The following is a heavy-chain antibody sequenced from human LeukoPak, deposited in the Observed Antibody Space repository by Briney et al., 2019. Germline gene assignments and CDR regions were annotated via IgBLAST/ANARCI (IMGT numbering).Heavy chain of an antibody. CDR3: ANQGNSFDY. CDR2: ISYDGRNK. J-gene: IGHJ4*02. V-gene: IGHV3-30*18. CDR1: GFTFSDYG. Sequence: GGSLRLSCAASGFTFSDYGMHWVRQAPGKGLEWVAVISYDGRNKYYADSVKGRFTISRDKSKNTLYLQMNSLRAEDTAVYYCANQGNSFDYWGQGTLVTVSS. D-gene: IGHD6-13*01.